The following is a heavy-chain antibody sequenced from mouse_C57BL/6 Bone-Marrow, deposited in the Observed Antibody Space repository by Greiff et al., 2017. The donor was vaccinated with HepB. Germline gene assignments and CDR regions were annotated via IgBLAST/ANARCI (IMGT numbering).Heavy chain of an antibody. D-gene: IGHD1-1*01. CDR2: IYPRSGNT. J-gene: IGHJ4*01. Sequence: QVQLKESGAELARPGASVKLSCKASGYTFTSYGISWVKQSTGQGLEWIGEIYPRSGNTYYNEKFKGKATLTADKSSSTAYMELRSLTSEDSAVYFCARPQLITTVVALYYYAMDYWGQGTSVTVSS. CDR3: ARPQLITTVVALYYYAMDY. V-gene: IGHV1-81*01. CDR1: GYTFTSYG.